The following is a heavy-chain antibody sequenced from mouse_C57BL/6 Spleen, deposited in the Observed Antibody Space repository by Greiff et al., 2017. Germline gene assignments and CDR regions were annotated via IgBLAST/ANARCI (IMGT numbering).Heavy chain of an antibody. J-gene: IGHJ2*01. CDR3: ARAVKRLYYFDY. V-gene: IGHV5-17*03. CDR2: ISSGSSTI. Sequence: EVKLVESGGGLVKPGGSLKLSCAASGFTFSDYGMHWVRQAPEKGLEWVAYISSGSSTINYADTVKGRVTISRDNAKNTLYLQMTSLRSEDTAMYYCARAVKRLYYFDYWGQGTTLTVSS. D-gene: IGHD2-2*01. CDR1: GFTFSDYG.